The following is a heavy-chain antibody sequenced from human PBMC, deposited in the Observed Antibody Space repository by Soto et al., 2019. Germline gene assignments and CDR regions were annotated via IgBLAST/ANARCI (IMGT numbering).Heavy chain of an antibody. Sequence: SETLSLTCTVSGGSISNYYWNWIRQSPGKGLEWIGYIYSSGSTHYNPSLQNRVTISIDTSKNQVSLKVDSVTAADTAVYYCARERPDGARLDPWGQGTLVTAPQ. CDR1: GGSISNYY. CDR2: IYSSGST. CDR3: ARERPDGARLDP. V-gene: IGHV4-59*01. D-gene: IGHD6-6*01. J-gene: IGHJ5*02.